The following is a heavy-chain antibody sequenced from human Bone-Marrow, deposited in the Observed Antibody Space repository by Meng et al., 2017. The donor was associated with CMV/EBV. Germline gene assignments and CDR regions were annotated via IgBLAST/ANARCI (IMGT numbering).Heavy chain of an antibody. CDR2: INHSGST. Sequence: SETLSLTCAVYGGSFSGYYWSWIRQPPGKGLEWIGEINHSGSTNYNPSLKSRVTISVDTSKNQFSLKLSSVTAADTAVYYCAREHPYSNYDPFDYWGQGPLVTVYS. CDR3: AREHPYSNYDPFDY. CDR1: GGSFSGYY. D-gene: IGHD4-11*01. V-gene: IGHV4-34*01. J-gene: IGHJ4*02.